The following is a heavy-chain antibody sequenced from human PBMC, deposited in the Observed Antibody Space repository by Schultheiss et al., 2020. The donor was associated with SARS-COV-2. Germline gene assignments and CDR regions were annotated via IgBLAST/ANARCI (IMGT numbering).Heavy chain of an antibody. CDR1: GGSFSGYY. Sequence: SETLSLTCAVYGGSFSGYYWSWIRQPPGKGLEWIGEINHSGSTNYNPSLKSRVTISVDTSKNQFSLKLSSVTAADTAVYYCAREGRYSNYVPYYYYGMDVWGQGTTVTVSS. V-gene: IGHV4-34*01. CDR3: AREGRYSNYVPYYYYGMDV. J-gene: IGHJ6*02. CDR2: INHSGST. D-gene: IGHD4-11*01.